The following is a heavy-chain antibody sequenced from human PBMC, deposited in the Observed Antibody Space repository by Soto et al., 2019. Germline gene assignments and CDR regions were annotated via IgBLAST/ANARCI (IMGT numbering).Heavy chain of an antibody. J-gene: IGHJ5*02. CDR2: IIPIIGII. D-gene: IGHD3-22*01. V-gene: IGHV1-69*04. CDR1: GGTFSTSI. CDR3: AGDPDSHYNDSHAYSYP. Sequence: GASVKVSCKASGGTFSTSIITWVRQAPGQGLEWMGRIIPIIGIINYAQKFQGRVTITADKFTGTAYMELTRLRSDDTAVYYCAGDPDSHYNDSHAYSYPWGQGTLVTVSS.